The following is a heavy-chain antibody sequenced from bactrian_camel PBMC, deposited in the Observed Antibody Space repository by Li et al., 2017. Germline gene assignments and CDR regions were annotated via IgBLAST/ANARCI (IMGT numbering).Heavy chain of an antibody. CDR2: INTGGGAT. Sequence: QVQLVESGGGLVQPGGSLRHSCAASGFTFSNYWMYWVRQAPGKGLEWVSSINTGGGATYSTDSVKGRFALSRDNAKNTLYLQMNNLKPDDTAVYYCVRQDMGYWGQGTQVTVS. V-gene: IGHV3S1*01. J-gene: IGHJ6*01. CDR3: VRQDMGY. CDR1: GFTFSNYW.